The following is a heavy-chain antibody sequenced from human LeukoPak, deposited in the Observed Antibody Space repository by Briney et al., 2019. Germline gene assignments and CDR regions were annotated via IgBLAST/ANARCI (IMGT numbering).Heavy chain of an antibody. V-gene: IGHV1-24*01. J-gene: IGHJ4*02. D-gene: IGHD2-15*01. CDR2: FDPEHGET. CDR1: GYTLTELS. Sequence: ASVKVSCKVFGYTLTELSMHWVRQAPGKGLEWMGGFDPEHGETVYAQKFQGRLTMTEDTSTHTAYMELSSLRSDDTAVYYCATDPVGYCNANGCYSVDYWGQGTLVTVSS. CDR3: ATDPVGYCNANGCYSVDY.